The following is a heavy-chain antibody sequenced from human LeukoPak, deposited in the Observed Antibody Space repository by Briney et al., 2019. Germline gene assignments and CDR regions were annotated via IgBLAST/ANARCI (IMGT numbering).Heavy chain of an antibody. Sequence: ASVKVSCKASGYTFTSYYMHWVRQAPGQGLEWMGWINPNSGGTNYAQKFQGRVTMTRDTSISTAYMELSRLRSDDTAVYYCARDFTIFSYYFDYWGQGTLVTVSS. CDR2: INPNSGGT. J-gene: IGHJ4*02. D-gene: IGHD3-9*01. V-gene: IGHV1-2*02. CDR1: GYTFTSYY. CDR3: ARDFTIFSYYFDY.